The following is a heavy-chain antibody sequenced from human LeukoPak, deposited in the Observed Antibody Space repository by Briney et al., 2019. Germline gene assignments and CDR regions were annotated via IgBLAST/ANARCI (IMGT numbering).Heavy chain of an antibody. D-gene: IGHD3-3*01. CDR2: MNPNSGNT. CDR3: ARNYDFWSGYVY. CDR1: GYTFTSYD. V-gene: IGHV1-8*01. Sequence: ASVKVSCKASGYTFTSYDINWVRQATGQRLEWMGWMNPNSGNTGYAQKFQGRVTMTRDTSISTAYMELSRLRSDDTAVYYCARNYDFWSGYVYWGQGTLVTVSS. J-gene: IGHJ4*02.